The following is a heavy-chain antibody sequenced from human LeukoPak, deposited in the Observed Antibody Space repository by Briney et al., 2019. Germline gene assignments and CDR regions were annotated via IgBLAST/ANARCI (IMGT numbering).Heavy chain of an antibody. CDR2: IRYDGSNK. CDR3: AKDYGDQHYYYYYMDV. J-gene: IGHJ6*03. CDR1: GFTFSSYG. Sequence: PGGSLRLSCAASGFTFSSYGMHWVRQAPGKGLEWVAFIRYDGSNKYYADSVKGRFTISRDNSKNTLYLQMNSLRAEDTAVYYCAKDYGDQHYYYYYMDVWAKGPRSPSP. V-gene: IGHV3-30*02. D-gene: IGHD4-17*01.